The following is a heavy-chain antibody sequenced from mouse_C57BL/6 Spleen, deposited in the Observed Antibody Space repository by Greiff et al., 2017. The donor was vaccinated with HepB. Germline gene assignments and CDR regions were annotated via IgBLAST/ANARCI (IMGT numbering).Heavy chain of an antibody. CDR1: GFNIKDDY. Sequence: EVQLQQSGAELVRPGASVKLSCTTSGFNIKDDYMHWVKQRPEQGLEWIGWIDPENGDTEYASKFQGKATITADTSSNTAYLQLSSLTSEDTAVYYCITSDYGSYCCQGTPSTVSA. D-gene: IGHD2-4*01. V-gene: IGHV14-4*01. CDR2: IDPENGDT. J-gene: IGHJ3*01. CDR3: ITSDYGSY.